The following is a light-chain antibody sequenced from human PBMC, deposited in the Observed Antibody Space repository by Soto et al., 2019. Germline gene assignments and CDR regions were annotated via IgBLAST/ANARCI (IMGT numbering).Light chain of an antibody. V-gene: IGLV2-14*01. CDR3: ATWNDGIFV. CDR1: SSDIGGYNF. Sequence: QSVLTQPASVSGSPGQSITISCTGTSSDIGGYNFVSWYQHHPGKAPKLMIYEVNNRPSGVSSRFSGSKSGNTASLTISGLQTEDEADYYCATWNDGIFVFGIGTKLTVL. J-gene: IGLJ1*01. CDR2: EVN.